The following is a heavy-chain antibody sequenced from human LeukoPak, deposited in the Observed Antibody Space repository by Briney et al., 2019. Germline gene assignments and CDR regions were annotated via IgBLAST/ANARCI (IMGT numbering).Heavy chain of an antibody. CDR1: GFIFSRYT. CDR3: ARDFFHSDISRPFDY. CDR2: IWSDSADI. Sequence: GGSLRLSCAASGFIFSRYTINWVRQAPGKGLEWVSSIWSDSADIHYADSVKGRFTISRDNAKNSLYLQMNSLRAEDSAVYYCARDFFHSDISRPFDYWGQGTLVTASS. V-gene: IGHV3-21*01. J-gene: IGHJ4*02. D-gene: IGHD3-3*02.